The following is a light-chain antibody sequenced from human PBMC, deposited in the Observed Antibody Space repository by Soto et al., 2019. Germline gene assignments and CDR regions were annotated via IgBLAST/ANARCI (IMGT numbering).Light chain of an antibody. J-gene: IGKJ5*01. Sequence: EIVMTRSPATLSVSPGERATLSCRASQSLGSYLAWYQQTPGQAPRLLIYGASTRATGIPARFSGSGSGTEFTLTITSLQSEDFAVYYCQHYNNWPYTFGQGTRLEIK. CDR2: GAS. V-gene: IGKV3-15*01. CDR1: QSLGSY. CDR3: QHYNNWPYT.